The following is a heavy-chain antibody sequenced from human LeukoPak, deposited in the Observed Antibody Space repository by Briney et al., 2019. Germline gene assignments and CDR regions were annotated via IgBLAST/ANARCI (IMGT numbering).Heavy chain of an antibody. CDR2: VYYGGDA. CDR3: ARLFSRGWPYYYGLGA. J-gene: IGHJ6*02. V-gene: IGHV4-39*01. Sequence: SETLSLTCTVSGGSTDSSGSYSGWIRQPPGKGLEWIGCVYYGGDAYYNPSLKSRVTISADLSKNQFSLSLISVTAADTALYYCARLFSRGWPYYYGLGAWGQGTTVTVSS. CDR1: GGSTDSSGSY. D-gene: IGHD6-19*01.